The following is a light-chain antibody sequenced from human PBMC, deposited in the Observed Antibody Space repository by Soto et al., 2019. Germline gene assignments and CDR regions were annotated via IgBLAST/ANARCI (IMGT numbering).Light chain of an antibody. Sequence: QLVLTQPPSASGTPGQRVTISCSGNNSDIGSNYVYWYQQFPGTAPKLLIYRNNQRPSGVPDRFSGSKSGTSASLAISGLRSEDEADYFCAAWDDSLSVRLFGGGTKVTVL. CDR3: AAWDDSLSVRL. CDR1: NSDIGSNY. V-gene: IGLV1-47*01. CDR2: RNN. J-gene: IGLJ2*01.